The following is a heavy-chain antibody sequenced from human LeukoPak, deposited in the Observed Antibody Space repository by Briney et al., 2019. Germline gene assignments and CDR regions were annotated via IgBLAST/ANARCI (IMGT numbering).Heavy chain of an antibody. Sequence: GGSLRLSCAASGFTFSSYGMHWVRQAPGKGLEWVAFIRYDGSNKYYADSVKGRFTISRDNSKNTQYLQMNSLRAEDTAVYYCAKGRDYGGRQWYFDYWGQGTPVTVSS. CDR1: GFTFSSYG. CDR3: AKGRDYGGRQWYFDY. J-gene: IGHJ4*02. D-gene: IGHD4-23*01. CDR2: IRYDGSNK. V-gene: IGHV3-30*02.